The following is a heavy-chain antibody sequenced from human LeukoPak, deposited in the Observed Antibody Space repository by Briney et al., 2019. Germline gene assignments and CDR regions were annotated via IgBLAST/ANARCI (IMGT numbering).Heavy chain of an antibody. V-gene: IGHV1-46*01. J-gene: IGHJ4*02. Sequence: ASVKVSCKASGYTFTGYYIHWVRQAPGQGLEWMGIINPSGGSTSYAQKFQGRVTMTRDMSTSTVYMELSSLRSEDTAVYYCARVEHDYIVIFDYWGQGTLVTVSS. CDR1: GYTFTGYY. D-gene: IGHD4/OR15-4a*01. CDR2: INPSGGST. CDR3: ARVEHDYIVIFDY.